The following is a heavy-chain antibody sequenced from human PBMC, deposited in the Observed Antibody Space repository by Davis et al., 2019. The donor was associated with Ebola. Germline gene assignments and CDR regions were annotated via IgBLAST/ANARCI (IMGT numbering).Heavy chain of an antibody. CDR2: ISSTSAYT. Sequence: GESLKISCAASGFTFSAYSMNWVRQAPGKGLEWVSSISSTSAYTYYIDSVKGRFTVSRDNAKNSLDLQMNSLRAEDTAMYYCTRARGGLGYEDVWGQGTTVTVPS. V-gene: IGHV3-21*01. J-gene: IGHJ6*02. D-gene: IGHD5-18*01. CDR3: TRARGGLGYEDV. CDR1: GFTFSAYS.